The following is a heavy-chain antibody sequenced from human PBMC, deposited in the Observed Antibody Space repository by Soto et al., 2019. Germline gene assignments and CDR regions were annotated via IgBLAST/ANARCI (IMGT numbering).Heavy chain of an antibody. J-gene: IGHJ4*02. CDR2: ISSSSSHI. CDR1: GFTFSSYS. CDR3: ARGQWLQFSWFDC. D-gene: IGHD5-12*01. Sequence: GGSLRLSCAASGFTFSSYSMNWVRQAPGKGLEWVSSISSSSSHIYYADSVKGRFTISRDNAKNSLSLQMNSLRAEDTAVYYCARGQWLQFSWFDCWGQGTLVTVSS. V-gene: IGHV3-21*01.